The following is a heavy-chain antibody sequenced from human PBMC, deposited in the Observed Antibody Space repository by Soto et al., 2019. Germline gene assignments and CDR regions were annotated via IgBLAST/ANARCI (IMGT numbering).Heavy chain of an antibody. V-gene: IGHV4-59*13. Sequence: SETLSLTCTVSGSSISDYYWSWIRQSPGKGLEWMGYFSHTGGTNYNPSLNSRLTLSANTSKKQLSLMLKSTTAADTAAYYCARGTDWDRGVFDYWGQGTPVTVCS. CDR1: GSSISDYY. D-gene: IGHD3-9*01. CDR3: ARGTDWDRGVFDY. J-gene: IGHJ4*02. CDR2: FSHTGGT.